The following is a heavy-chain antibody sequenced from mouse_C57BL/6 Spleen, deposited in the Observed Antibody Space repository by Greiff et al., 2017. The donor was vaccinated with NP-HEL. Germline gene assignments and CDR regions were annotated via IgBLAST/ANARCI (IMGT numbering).Heavy chain of an antibody. D-gene: IGHD2-4*01. CDR2: INYDGSST. J-gene: IGHJ3*01. CDR3: ARGGIYYDYAFAY. CDR1: GFTFSDYY. Sequence: EVKVVESEGGLVQPGSSMKLSCTASGFTFSDYYMAWVRQVPEKGLEWVANINYDGSSTYYLDSLKSRFIISRDNAKNILYLQMSSLKSEDTATYYCARGGIYYDYAFAYWGQGTLVTVSA. V-gene: IGHV5-16*01.